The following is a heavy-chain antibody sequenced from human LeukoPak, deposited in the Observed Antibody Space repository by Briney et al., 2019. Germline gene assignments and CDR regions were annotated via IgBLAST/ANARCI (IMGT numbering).Heavy chain of an antibody. CDR2: ISYDGSNK. D-gene: IGHD3-9*01. CDR1: GFTFSSYA. V-gene: IGHV3-30-3*01. Sequence: QPGRSLRLSCAASGFTFSSYAMHWVRQAPGKGLEWVAVISYDGSNKYYADSVKGRFTISRDNSKNTLYLQMNSLRAEDTAVYYCARGQQWPYYDILTGTSTWFDPWGQGTLVTVSS. J-gene: IGHJ5*02. CDR3: ARGQQWPYYDILTGTSTWFDP.